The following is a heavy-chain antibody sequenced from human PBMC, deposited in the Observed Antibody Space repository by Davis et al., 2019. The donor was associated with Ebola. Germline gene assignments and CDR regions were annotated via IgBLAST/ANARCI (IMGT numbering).Heavy chain of an antibody. J-gene: IGHJ3*02. CDR3: ARRAEQAMFRRGVFDI. CDR2: IYPGDSDA. Sequence: GESLKISCKASGYTFPNYWLVWVRQMPGKGLEWMGIIYPGDSDARYNLSFQGHVTFSADKSINTAYLHWSSLKSSDTAMYFCARRAEQAMFRRGVFDIWGQGTMVTVSS. CDR1: GYTFPNYW. V-gene: IGHV5-51*01. D-gene: IGHD1/OR15-1a*01.